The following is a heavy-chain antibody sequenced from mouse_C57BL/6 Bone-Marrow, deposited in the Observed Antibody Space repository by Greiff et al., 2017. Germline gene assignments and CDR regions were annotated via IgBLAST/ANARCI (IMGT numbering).Heavy chain of an antibody. J-gene: IGHJ3*01. CDR2: INPNNGGT. V-gene: IGHV1-26*01. Sequence: EVQLQQSGPELVKPGASVKISCKASGYTFTDYYMNWVKQSHGKSLEWIGDINPNNGGTRYNQKFKGKATLTVDKSSSTAYMELRSLTSEDSAVYYCARDEEDWGQGTLVTVSA. CDR1: GYTFTDYY. CDR3: ARDEED.